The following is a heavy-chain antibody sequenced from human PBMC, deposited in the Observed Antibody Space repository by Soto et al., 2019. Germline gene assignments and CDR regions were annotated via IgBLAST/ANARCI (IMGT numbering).Heavy chain of an antibody. V-gene: IGHV1-2*04. Sequence: ASVKVSCKASGYTFTGYYMHWVRQAPGQGLEWMGWINPNSGGTNYAQKFQGWVTMTRDTSISTAYMELSRLRSDDTAVYYWATKIEDGTRPDLWGSAPGGKGSLAPVS. CDR2: INPNSGGT. CDR3: ATKIEDGTRPDLWGSAP. D-gene: IGHD3-16*01. CDR1: GYTFTGYY. J-gene: IGHJ5*02.